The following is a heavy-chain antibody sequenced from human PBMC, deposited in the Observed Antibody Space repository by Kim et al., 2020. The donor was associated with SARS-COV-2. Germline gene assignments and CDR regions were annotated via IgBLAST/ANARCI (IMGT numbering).Heavy chain of an antibody. J-gene: IGHJ4*02. D-gene: IGHD1-26*01. V-gene: IGHV3-23*01. Sequence: GGSLRLSCAASGFTFSSYAMSWVRQAPGKGLEWVSSITASGDRTFYADSVKGRFTISRDNPNNTLYLQMSSLRAEDTALYYCARAGANYFGYWGQGNLVTVSS. CDR2: ITASGDRT. CDR1: GFTFSSYA. CDR3: ARAGANYFGY.